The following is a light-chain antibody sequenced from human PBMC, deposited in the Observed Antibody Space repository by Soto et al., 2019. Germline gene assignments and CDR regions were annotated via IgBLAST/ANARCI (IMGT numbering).Light chain of an antibody. CDR3: QQSYSTPYT. V-gene: IGKV1-39*01. CDR2: AAS. CDR1: EIISSY. J-gene: IGKJ2*01. Sequence: DIQMTQSPSSLSASVGDRVTITCRASEIISSYLNWYQQKPGKAPKLLIYAASSLQGGVPSRFSGSGSVTDFNLAISSLQPEDFATYYCQQSYSTPYTFGQGTNLVIK.